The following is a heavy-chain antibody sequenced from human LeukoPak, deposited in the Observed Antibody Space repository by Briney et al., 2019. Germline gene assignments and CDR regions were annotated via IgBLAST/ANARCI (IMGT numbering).Heavy chain of an antibody. CDR2: IYYSGST. CDR1: GGSISNTNW. CDR3: ARVLAYCGGDCDSRWFDP. J-gene: IGHJ5*02. D-gene: IGHD2-21*02. Sequence: PSPTLSPTCGVSGGSISNTNWWTWVRQPPGKGLEGSGYIYYSGSTYDIPSLNSRSTISVDTSKNQFSLKLSSVTAADTAVYYCARVLAYCGGDCDSRWFDPWGQGTLVTVRS. V-gene: IGHV4-30-4*01.